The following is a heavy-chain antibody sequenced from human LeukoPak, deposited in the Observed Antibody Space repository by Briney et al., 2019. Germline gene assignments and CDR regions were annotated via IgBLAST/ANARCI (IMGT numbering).Heavy chain of an antibody. J-gene: IGHJ4*02. CDR1: GYTFTGYY. D-gene: IGHD6-6*01. CDR3: ARDGESSSSGFDY. Sequence: GPVKVSCKASGYTFTGYYMHWVRQAPGQGLEWMGWINPNSGGTNYAQKFQGWVTMTRDTSTSTAYMELSRLRSDDTAVYYCARDGESSSSGFDYWGQGTLVTVSS. V-gene: IGHV1-2*04. CDR2: INPNSGGT.